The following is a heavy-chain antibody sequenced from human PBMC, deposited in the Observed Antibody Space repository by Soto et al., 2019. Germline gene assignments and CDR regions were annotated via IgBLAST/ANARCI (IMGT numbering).Heavy chain of an antibody. CDR2: ISYDGSNK. CDR3: EKIRPKWLYSFDY. V-gene: IGHV3-30*18. D-gene: IGHD3-22*01. Sequence: QVQLVESGGGVVQPGRSLRLSCAASGFTFSSYGMHWVRQAPGKGLEWVAVISYDGSNKYYADSVKGRFTISRDNSKNTLYLQMNSLRAEDTAVYYCEKIRPKWLYSFDYWGQGTLVTVSS. J-gene: IGHJ4*02. CDR1: GFTFSSYG.